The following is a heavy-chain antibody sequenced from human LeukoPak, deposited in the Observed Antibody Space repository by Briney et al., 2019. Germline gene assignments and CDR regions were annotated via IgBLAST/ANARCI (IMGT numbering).Heavy chain of an antibody. D-gene: IGHD3-3*01. J-gene: IGHJ5*02. Sequence: ASETLSLTCTVSGGSISSYYWSWIRQPPGKGLEWIGYIYTSGSTNYNPSLKSRVTISVDTSKNQFSLKLSSVTAADTAVYYCARAARITIFGVVTATSWFDPWGQGTLVTASS. CDR1: GGSISSYY. CDR3: ARAARITIFGVVTATSWFDP. CDR2: IYTSGST. V-gene: IGHV4-4*09.